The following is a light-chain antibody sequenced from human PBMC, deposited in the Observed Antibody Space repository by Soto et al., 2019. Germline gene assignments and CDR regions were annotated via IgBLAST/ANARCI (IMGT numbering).Light chain of an antibody. CDR2: DVS. Sequence: QSVLTQPASLSGSPGQSIPISCPGNSSDVGGYNYVSWYQQHPGKAPKLMIYDVSNRPSGVSNRSSGSKSGNTASLTISGLQAEDEADYYCSSYTSSSTYVFGTGTKVTVL. V-gene: IGLV2-14*01. CDR1: SSDVGGYNY. CDR3: SSYTSSSTYV. J-gene: IGLJ1*01.